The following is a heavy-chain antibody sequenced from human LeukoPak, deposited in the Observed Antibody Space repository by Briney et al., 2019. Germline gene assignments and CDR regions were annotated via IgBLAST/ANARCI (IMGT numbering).Heavy chain of an antibody. D-gene: IGHD2-2*02. CDR3: ARTAITYYYMDV. CDR1: GFPFDDYG. Sequence: GGSLRLSCAASGFPFDDYGMAWVRQAPGKGLEGVSDINWNGGSTVYADSVRGRFTISRDSPKNSLYLQMNSLRAEDTALYYCARTAITYYYMDVWGKGTTVTVSS. CDR2: INWNGGST. J-gene: IGHJ6*03. V-gene: IGHV3-20*04.